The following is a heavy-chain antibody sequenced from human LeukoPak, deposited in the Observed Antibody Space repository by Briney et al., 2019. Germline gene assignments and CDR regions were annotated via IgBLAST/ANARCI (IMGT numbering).Heavy chain of an antibody. J-gene: IGHJ4*02. CDR2: ISYDGSNK. V-gene: IGHV3-30-3*01. D-gene: IGHD2-2*01. Sequence: GGSLRLSCAASGFTFSNYAMHWVRQAPGKGLEWVAVISYDGSNKYYADSVKGRFTISRDNSKNTLYLQMNSLRAEDTAVYYCAREVVPAAKDYWGQGTLVTVSS. CDR1: GFTFSNYA. CDR3: AREVVPAAKDY.